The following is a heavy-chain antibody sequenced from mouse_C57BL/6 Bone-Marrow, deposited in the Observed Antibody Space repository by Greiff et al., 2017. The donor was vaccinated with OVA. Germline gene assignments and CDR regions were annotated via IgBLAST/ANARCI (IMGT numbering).Heavy chain of an antibody. Sequence: EVQLQQSGPELVKPGASVKISCKASGYTFTDYYMNWVKQSHGKSLEWIGDINPNNGGTSYNQKFKGKATLTVDKSSSTAYMELRSLTSEDSAVYYCARREIRRPFAYWGQGTLVTVSA. CDR1: GYTFTDYY. CDR3: ARREIRRPFAY. D-gene: IGHD1-2*01. J-gene: IGHJ3*01. CDR2: INPNNGGT. V-gene: IGHV1-26*01.